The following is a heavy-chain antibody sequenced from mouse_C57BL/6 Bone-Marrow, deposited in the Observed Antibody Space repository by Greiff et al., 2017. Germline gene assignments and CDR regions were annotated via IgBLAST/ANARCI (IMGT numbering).Heavy chain of an antibody. J-gene: IGHJ2*01. CDR2: IDPSDSYT. D-gene: IGHD1-1*01. V-gene: IGHV1-69*01. CDR1: GYTFTSYW. CDR3: ARGHYGSSYVGDY. Sequence: QVQLQQSGAELVMPGASVKLSCKASGYTFTSYWMHWVQQRPGQGLEWIGEIDPSDSYTNYNQKFKGKSTLTVDKSSSTAYMQLSSLTSEDSAVDYFARGHYGSSYVGDYWGQGTTRTVSS.